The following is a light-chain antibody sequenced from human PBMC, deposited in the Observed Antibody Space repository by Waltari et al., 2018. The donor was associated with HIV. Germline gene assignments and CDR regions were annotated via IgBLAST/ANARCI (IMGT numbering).Light chain of an antibody. V-gene: IGKV1-9*01. CDR2: SAS. CDR3: QQLHTYPFT. CDR1: QAITSY. J-gene: IGKJ2*01. Sequence: DIQLTQSPSFMSASVGDRVTITCRASQAITSYLAWYQQKLGKAPKLLIYSASTLERGVPSRFSGGGSETEFSLTISSLQPEDSATYSCQQLHTYPFTFGQGTKLKIK.